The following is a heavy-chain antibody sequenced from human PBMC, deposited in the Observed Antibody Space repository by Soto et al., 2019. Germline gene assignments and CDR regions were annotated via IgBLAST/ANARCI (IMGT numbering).Heavy chain of an antibody. D-gene: IGHD3-3*01. Sequence: GASVKVSCKASGYTFTSYYMRWVRQAPGQGLEWMGIINPSGGSTSYAQKFQGRVTMTRDTSTSTVYMELSSLRSEDTAVYYCARARRIYEIDYWGQGTLVTVSS. CDR1: GYTFTSYY. V-gene: IGHV1-46*01. CDR3: ARARRIYEIDY. J-gene: IGHJ4*02. CDR2: INPSGGST.